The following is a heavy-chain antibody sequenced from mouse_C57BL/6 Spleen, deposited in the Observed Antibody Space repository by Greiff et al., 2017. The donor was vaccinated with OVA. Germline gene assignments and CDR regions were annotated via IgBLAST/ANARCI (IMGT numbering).Heavy chain of an antibody. D-gene: IGHD1-1*01. J-gene: IGHJ4*01. V-gene: IGHV1-55*01. Sequence: QVQLKQPGAELVKPGASVKMSCKASGYTFTSYWITWVKQRPGQGLEWIGDIYPGSGSTNYNEKFKSKATLTVDTSSSTAYMQRSSLTSEDSAVYYSARGSSYAMDYWGQGTSVTVSS. CDR2: IYPGSGST. CDR1: GYTFTSYW. CDR3: ARGSSYAMDY.